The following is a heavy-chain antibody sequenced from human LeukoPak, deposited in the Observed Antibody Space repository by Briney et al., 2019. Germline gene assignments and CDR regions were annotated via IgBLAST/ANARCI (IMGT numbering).Heavy chain of an antibody. CDR2: INSNGAVI. Sequence: GGSLRLSCAASGFTFSSYGMHWVRQAPGKGLEWLSHINSNGAVISYADSVKGRFTISRDTAKSSLYLQMNSLKIEDTAIYFCARDPDGDYDFDYWGQGTLVTVSS. D-gene: IGHD4-17*01. CDR1: GFTFSSYG. CDR3: ARDPDGDYDFDY. J-gene: IGHJ4*02. V-gene: IGHV3-48*01.